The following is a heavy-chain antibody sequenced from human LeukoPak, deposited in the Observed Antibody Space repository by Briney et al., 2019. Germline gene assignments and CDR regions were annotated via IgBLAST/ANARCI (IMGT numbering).Heavy chain of an antibody. CDR1: GGSISSSSYY. CDR2: IYYSGST. V-gene: IGHV4-39*07. J-gene: IGHJ4*02. CDR3: ARALTYAVDY. Sequence: PSETLSLTCTVSGGSISSSSYYWGWIRQPPGKGLEWIGSIYYSGSTYYNPSLKSRVTISVDTSKNQFSLKLSSVTAADTAVYYCARALTYAVDYWGQGTLVTVSS.